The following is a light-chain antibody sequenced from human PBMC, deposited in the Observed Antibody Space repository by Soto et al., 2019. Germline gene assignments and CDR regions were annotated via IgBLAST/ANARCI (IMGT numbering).Light chain of an antibody. J-gene: IGKJ3*01. V-gene: IGKV3-15*01. Sequence: EIVMTQSPATLSVSPGERAALSCRASQSVGSNLAWYQQKPGQAPRLLIYGASSRATGIPARFSGSGSGTEFTLTISSLQSEDFAVYYCQQYKSCHFTFGPGTKVDIK. CDR1: QSVGSN. CDR2: GAS. CDR3: QQYKSCHFT.